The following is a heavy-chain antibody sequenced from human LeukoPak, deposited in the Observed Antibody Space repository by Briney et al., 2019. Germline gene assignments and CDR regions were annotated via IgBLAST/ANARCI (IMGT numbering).Heavy chain of an antibody. V-gene: IGHV3-23*01. Sequence: QPGGSLRLSCAASGFTFSSYAMSWVRQAPEKGLEWVSAISGGGGNTYYADSVKGRFTISRDNFKNTLYLQMNSLRAEDTAVYYCAKCSTYCSGGSCYSYYYYGMDVWGQGTTVTVSS. CDR1: GFTFSSYA. D-gene: IGHD2-15*01. CDR3: AKCSTYCSGGSCYSYYYYGMDV. CDR2: ISGGGGNT. J-gene: IGHJ6*02.